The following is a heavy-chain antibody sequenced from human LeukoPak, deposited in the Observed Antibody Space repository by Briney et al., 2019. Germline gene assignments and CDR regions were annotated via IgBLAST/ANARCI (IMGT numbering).Heavy chain of an antibody. J-gene: IGHJ2*01. CDR3: VRDSGRPGFFWYFDL. Sequence: APVKVSCKASGYTFTKYYIHLVRQAPGQGPEWMGWINPKSGDTSYVRKFQGRVTMTRDTSSSTLYMELDSLRSDDTAVYFCVRDSGRPGFFWYFDLWGRGTPVIVSS. CDR2: INPKSGDT. V-gene: IGHV1-2*02. CDR1: GYTFTKYY.